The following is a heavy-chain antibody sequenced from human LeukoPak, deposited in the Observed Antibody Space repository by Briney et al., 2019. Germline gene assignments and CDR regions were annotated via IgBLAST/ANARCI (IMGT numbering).Heavy chain of an antibody. D-gene: IGHD1-26*01. V-gene: IGHV1-2*02. CDR2: INPNSGDT. Sequence: ASVKVSCKASGYTFTGYYMHWVRQAPGQGLEWMGWINPNSGDTNYAQKFQGRVTMTRDTSISTAYMELSRLRSDDTAVYYCARDPTRVHSGSYYSWFDPWGQGTLVTVSS. CDR1: GYTFTGYY. J-gene: IGHJ5*02. CDR3: ARDPTRVHSGSYYSWFDP.